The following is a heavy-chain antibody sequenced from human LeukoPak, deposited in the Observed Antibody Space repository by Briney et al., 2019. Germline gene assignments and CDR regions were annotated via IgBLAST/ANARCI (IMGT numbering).Heavy chain of an antibody. J-gene: IGHJ4*02. Sequence: ASVKVSCKASGYTFTNYYMHWVRQAPGQGLEWMGIINPSGGSTSYAQKFQGRVTMTRDTSTSTVYMELSSLRSEDTAVYYCARDVWGQYSSSWAFDYWGQGTLVTVSS. CDR3: ARDVWGQYSSSWAFDY. D-gene: IGHD6-13*01. CDR2: INPSGGST. V-gene: IGHV1-46*01. CDR1: GYTFTNYY.